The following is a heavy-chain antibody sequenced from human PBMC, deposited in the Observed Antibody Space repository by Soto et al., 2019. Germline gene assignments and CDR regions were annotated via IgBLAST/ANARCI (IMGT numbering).Heavy chain of an antibody. V-gene: IGHV4-34*01. CDR1: GGSFSGYY. J-gene: IGHJ6*02. CDR2: INHSGST. D-gene: IGHD6-13*01. CDR3: ARGGGSIAAAGYYYYYYGMDV. Sequence: SETLSLTCAVYGGSFSGYYWSWIRQPPGKGLEWIGEINHSGSTNYNPSLKSRVTISVDTSKNQFSLKLSSVTAADTAVYYCARGGGSIAAAGYYYYYYGMDVWGQGTTVTVSS.